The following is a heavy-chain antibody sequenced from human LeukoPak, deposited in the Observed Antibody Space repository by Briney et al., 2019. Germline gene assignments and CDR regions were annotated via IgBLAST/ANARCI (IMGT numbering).Heavy chain of an antibody. CDR3: ARVGEELDSYYFDY. D-gene: IGHD3-16*01. J-gene: IGHJ4*02. CDR2: IIPIFGTA. CDR1: GGTFSNHA. V-gene: IGHV1-69*06. Sequence: SVKVSCKASGGTFSNHAVSWVRQAPGQGLEWMGGIIPIFGTANYAQKFQGRVTITADKSTSTAYMELSSLRSEDTAVYYCARVGEELDSYYFDYWGQGTLVTVSS.